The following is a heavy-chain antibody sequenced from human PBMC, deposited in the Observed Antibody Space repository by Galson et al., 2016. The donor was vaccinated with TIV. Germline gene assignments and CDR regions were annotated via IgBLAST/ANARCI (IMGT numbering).Heavy chain of an antibody. CDR3: ARWLMVQGVIRYLDY. V-gene: IGHV3-7*01. D-gene: IGHD3-10*01. Sequence: SLRLSCAASGFIFSSYWMSWVRQAPGKGLEWVANINQPGGEKYYGDSAKGRSAIHRDNAKNLLYLQVNSLTVEDTAVYYCARWLMVQGVIRYLDYWGQGTQVTVSS. CDR2: INQPGGEK. CDR1: GFIFSSYW. J-gene: IGHJ4*03.